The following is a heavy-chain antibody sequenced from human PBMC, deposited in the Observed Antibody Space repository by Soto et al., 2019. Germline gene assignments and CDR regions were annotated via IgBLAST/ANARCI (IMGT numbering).Heavy chain of an antibody. CDR1: GGSISSGGYY. Sequence: SETLSLTCTVSGGSISSGGYYWNWIRQHPGKGLEWIGDINDSGNTYYNPSLKSRVTISLDTSKNQFSLTLTSVTAADTGIYFCVSSPRGPLFRYSFAAWGRGTLVTVSS. CDR2: INDSGNT. CDR3: VSSPRGPLFRYSFAA. J-gene: IGHJ5*02. D-gene: IGHD3-16*02. V-gene: IGHV4-31*02.